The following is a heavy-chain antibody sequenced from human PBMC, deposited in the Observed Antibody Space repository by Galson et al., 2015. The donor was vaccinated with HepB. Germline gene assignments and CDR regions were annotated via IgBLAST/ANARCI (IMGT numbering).Heavy chain of an antibody. CDR2: ISSGGSTI. CDR1: GFTFSSYS. J-gene: IGHJ6*02. CDR3: ARESWESGRVSEAEGV. V-gene: IGHV3-48*02. Sequence: SLRLSCAASGFTFSSYSMNWVRQAPGKGLEWVSYISSGGSTIYYADSVKGRFTISRDNAKNSLSLQMNSLRDEDTAVYYCARESWESGRVSEAEGVWGQGTTVTVSS. D-gene: IGHD3-10*01.